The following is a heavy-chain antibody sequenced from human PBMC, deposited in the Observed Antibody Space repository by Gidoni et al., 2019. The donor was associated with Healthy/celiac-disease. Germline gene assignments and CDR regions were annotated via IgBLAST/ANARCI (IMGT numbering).Heavy chain of an antibody. J-gene: IGHJ5*02. V-gene: IGHV4-61*02. CDR2: IYTSGST. CDR1: GGSISSGSYY. Sequence: QVQLQESGPGLAKPSQTLSLTCTVSGGSISSGSYYCSWIRQPAGKGLEWIGRIYTSGSTNYNPSLKSRVTISVDTSKNQFSLKLSSVTAADTAVYYCARYYYDSSGPNWFDPWGQGTLVTVSS. CDR3: ARYYYDSSGPNWFDP. D-gene: IGHD3-22*01.